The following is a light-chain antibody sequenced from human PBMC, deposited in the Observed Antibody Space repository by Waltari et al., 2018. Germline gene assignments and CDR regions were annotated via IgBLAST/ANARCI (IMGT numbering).Light chain of an antibody. CDR3: LQHNNYPWT. Sequence: DIQMTQSPSSLSASVGDTVTITCRASQGISSYLNWFQQKPGKAPRLLIYATSNLETGVPSRFSGSGSGTEFTLIISSLQPEDFASYYCLQHNNYPWTFGQGTKVEIK. CDR2: ATS. CDR1: QGISSY. J-gene: IGKJ1*01. V-gene: IGKV1-17*01.